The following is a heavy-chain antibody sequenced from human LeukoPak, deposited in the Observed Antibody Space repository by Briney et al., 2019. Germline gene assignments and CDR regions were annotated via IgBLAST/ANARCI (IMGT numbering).Heavy chain of an antibody. Sequence: GGSLRLSCAASGFTVSNNYMSWVRQAPGKGLEWVSVIYSGGSTYYADSVKGRFTISRDNSKNTLYLQMNSLRAEDTAVYYCAPFWGVGGGAMDIWGQGTMVTVSS. D-gene: IGHD3-16*01. V-gene: IGHV3-53*01. CDR3: APFWGVGGGAMDI. CDR2: IYSGGST. J-gene: IGHJ3*02. CDR1: GFTVSNNY.